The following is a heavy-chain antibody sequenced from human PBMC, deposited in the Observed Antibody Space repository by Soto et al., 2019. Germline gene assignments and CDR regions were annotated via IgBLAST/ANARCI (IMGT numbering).Heavy chain of an antibody. CDR1: GGSISSGGYY. V-gene: IGHV4-31*03. CDR3: ARDHMVRGVIIRAYYYYGMDV. J-gene: IGHJ6*02. CDR2: IYYSGST. D-gene: IGHD3-10*01. Sequence: TLSLTCTVSGGSISSGGYYWSWIRQHPGKGLEWIGYIYYSGSTYYNPSLKSRVTISVDTSKNQFSLKLSSVTAADTAVYYCARDHMVRGVIIRAYYYYGMDVWGQGTTVTVSS.